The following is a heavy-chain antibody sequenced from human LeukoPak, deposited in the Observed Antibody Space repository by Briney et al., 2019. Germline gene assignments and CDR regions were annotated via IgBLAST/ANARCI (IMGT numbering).Heavy chain of an antibody. D-gene: IGHD2-2*01. V-gene: IGHV4-39*07. CDR3: AREGGFCSSTSCQVYFYYGMDV. CDR1: GGSISGSSYF. CDR2: SYYSGST. J-gene: IGHJ6*02. Sequence: SETLSLTCTVSGGSISGSSYFWGWIRQPPGKGLEWIGSSYYSGSTYYNPSLKSRVSISVDTSKNQFSLKLSSVTATDTAVYYCAREGGFCSSTSCQVYFYYGMDVWGQGTTVTVSS.